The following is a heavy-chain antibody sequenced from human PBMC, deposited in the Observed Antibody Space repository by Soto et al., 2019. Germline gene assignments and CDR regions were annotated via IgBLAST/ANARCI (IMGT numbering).Heavy chain of an antibody. CDR2: ISSSGSTI. D-gene: IGHD5-18*01. CDR3: ARDGYSYGYDY. V-gene: IGHV3-48*03. Sequence: SLRLACAASVFTFSSYEMNWVRQAPGKGPEWVSYISSSGSTIYYADSVKGRFTISRDNAKNSLYLQMNSLRAEDTAVYYCARDGYSYGYDYWGQGTLVTVSS. CDR1: VFTFSSYE. J-gene: IGHJ4*02.